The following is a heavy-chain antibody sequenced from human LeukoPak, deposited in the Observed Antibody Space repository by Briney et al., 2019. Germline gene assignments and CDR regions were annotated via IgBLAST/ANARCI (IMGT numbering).Heavy chain of an antibody. CDR1: GYTFTSYY. Sequence: VASVKVSCKASGYTFTSYYMHWVRQAPGQGLEWMGIINPSGGSTSYAQKFQGRVTMTRDTSTSTVYMELSSLRSEDTAVYYCARDKRTIRDYGDYVSLDYWGQGTLVTVSS. CDR3: ARDKRTIRDYGDYVSLDY. V-gene: IGHV1-46*01. D-gene: IGHD4-17*01. CDR2: INPSGGST. J-gene: IGHJ4*02.